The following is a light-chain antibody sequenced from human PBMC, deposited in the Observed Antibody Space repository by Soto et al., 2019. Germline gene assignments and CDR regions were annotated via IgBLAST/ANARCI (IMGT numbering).Light chain of an antibody. Sequence: QAVVTQEPSLTVSPGGTVTLTCGSSTGAVTSGHYPYWFQVKPGQAPRTLLYDVNNKHSWTPARFSGSLLGGNAALTLSGAPPEDEADYYCMLSYSGPSIFGRGTQLTVL. CDR2: DVN. V-gene: IGLV7-46*01. CDR1: TGAVTSGHY. J-gene: IGLJ7*01. CDR3: MLSYSGPSI.